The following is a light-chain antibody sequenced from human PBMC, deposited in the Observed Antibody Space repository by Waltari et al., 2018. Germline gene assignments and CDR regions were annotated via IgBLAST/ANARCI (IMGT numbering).Light chain of an antibody. V-gene: IGLV3-21*02. CDR2: ADS. Sequence: SYVLTQPPSVSVAPGETASITCGENNIGGRSVHWYQQKPGQAPFLIVYADSGRPSGIPERFCGSNSGNTATLTISRVEAGDEADYYCQVWDSASDHYVFGTGTKVTAL. CDR1: NIGGRS. J-gene: IGLJ1*01. CDR3: QVWDSASDHYV.